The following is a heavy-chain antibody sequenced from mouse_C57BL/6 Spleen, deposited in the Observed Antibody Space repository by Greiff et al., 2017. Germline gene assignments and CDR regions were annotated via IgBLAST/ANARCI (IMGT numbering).Heavy chain of an antibody. Sequence: QVQLQQPGAELVMPGASVKLSCKASGYTFTSYWMHWVKQRPGQGLEWIGEIDPSDSYTNYNQKFKGKSTLTVDKSSSTAYMQLSSLTSEDSAVYYCARRENYGEAWFAYWGQGTLVTVSA. CDR1: GYTFTSYW. D-gene: IGHD1-1*02. CDR2: IDPSDSYT. V-gene: IGHV1-69*01. CDR3: ARRENYGEAWFAY. J-gene: IGHJ3*01.